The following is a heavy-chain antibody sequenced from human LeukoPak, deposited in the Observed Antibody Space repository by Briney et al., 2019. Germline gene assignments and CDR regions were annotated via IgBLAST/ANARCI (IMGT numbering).Heavy chain of an antibody. D-gene: IGHD6-19*01. CDR2: ISYDGSYK. J-gene: IGHJ4*02. V-gene: IGHV3-30*03. Sequence: GGSLRLSCAASGFTFSSYGMDWVRQAPGKGLEWVAVISYDGSYKYYADSVKGRFTISRDNSNNTLYLQMNSLRAEDTAVYYCARGLSEADYWGQGTLVTVSS. CDR3: ARGLSEADY. CDR1: GFTFSSYG.